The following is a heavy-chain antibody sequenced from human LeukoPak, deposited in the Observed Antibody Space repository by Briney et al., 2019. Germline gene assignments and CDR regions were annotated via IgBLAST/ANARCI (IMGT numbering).Heavy chain of an antibody. CDR2: FDYSEST. J-gene: IGHJ4*02. V-gene: IGHV4-39*02. CDR3: ARDHGGELRYIDY. D-gene: IGHD1-26*01. CDR1: GASIRSSSYY. Sequence: PSETLSLTCTVSGASIRSSSYYWGWIRQPPGKGLEWIGTFDYSESTYYNPSLKSRVSISADTAKNHFSLKLSSVTAADTAVYYCARDHGGELRYIDYWGQGTLVTVSS.